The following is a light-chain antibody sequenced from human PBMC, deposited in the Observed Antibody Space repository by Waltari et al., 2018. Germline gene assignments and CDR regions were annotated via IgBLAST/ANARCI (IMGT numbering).Light chain of an antibody. V-gene: IGLV1-44*01. Sequence: QSVLTQPPSASGTPGQRVTISCSGSGSTIRRNNVIWYQQLPGTAPKLLIYSNDQRPLGVPDRFSGSKSGTSASLAIIGLQSEDEADYYCATWDDSLNGRVFGGGTKLTVL. CDR1: GSTIRRNN. J-gene: IGLJ2*01. CDR2: SND. CDR3: ATWDDSLNGRV.